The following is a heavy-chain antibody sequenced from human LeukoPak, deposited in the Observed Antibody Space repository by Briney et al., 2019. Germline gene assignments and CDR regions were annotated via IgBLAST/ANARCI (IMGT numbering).Heavy chain of an antibody. CDR3: VKDMSSGWSWPPSSPHPGFDY. J-gene: IGHJ4*02. CDR1: GFTFSTYW. CDR2: MKQDGSEE. D-gene: IGHD6-19*01. Sequence: GGSLRLSCAASGFTFSTYWMSWVRQAPGKGLEWVANMKQDGSEEYYVDSVKGRFTISRDNAKNSLYLQMNSLRAEDTAFYYCVKDMSSGWSWPPSSPHPGFDYWGQGTLVTVSS. V-gene: IGHV3-7*03.